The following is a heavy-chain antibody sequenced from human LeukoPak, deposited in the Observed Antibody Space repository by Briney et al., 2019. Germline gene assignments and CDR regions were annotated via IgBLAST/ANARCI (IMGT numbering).Heavy chain of an antibody. V-gene: IGHV1-46*01. J-gene: IGHJ4*02. D-gene: IGHD2-21*02. Sequence: GASVKVSCKASGYTFTSYYMHWVRQAPGQGLEWMGIINPSGGSTSYAQKFQGRVTMTRDTSTSTVYMELSSLRSEDTAVYYCARETPTNCGGDCYISDWGQGTLVTVSS. CDR2: INPSGGST. CDR1: GYTFTSYY. CDR3: ARETPTNCGGDCYISD.